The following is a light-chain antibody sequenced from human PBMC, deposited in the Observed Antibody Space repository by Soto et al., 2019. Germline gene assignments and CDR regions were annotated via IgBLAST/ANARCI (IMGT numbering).Light chain of an antibody. CDR3: QQYNNWPPYT. V-gene: IGKV3-15*01. Sequence: EIVMTQSPATLSVSPGERATLSCRASQSVSSNLAWYQQKPGQAPRLLIYCASTRATGIPARFSGSGSWTAFTLTFSSLQSEDFAVYYCQQYNNWPPYTFGQGTKLEIK. J-gene: IGKJ2*01. CDR1: QSVSSN. CDR2: CAS.